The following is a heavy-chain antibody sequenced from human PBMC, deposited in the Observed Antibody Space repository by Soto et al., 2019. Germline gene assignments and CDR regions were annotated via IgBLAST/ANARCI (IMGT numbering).Heavy chain of an antibody. CDR3: AKDRYTGQYGDFLY. CDR2: ISYDGRNK. J-gene: IGHJ4*02. Sequence: QVQLVESGGGMVQPGRSLRLSCAASGFAFDSYGMHWVRQAPGTGLEWVAVISYDGRNKYYADSVKGRFTISRDNSKNTLFLQMDSLRAEDKAVYYCAKDRYTGQYGDFLYWGQGTLVTVSS. CDR1: GFAFDSYG. D-gene: IGHD4-17*01. V-gene: IGHV3-30*18.